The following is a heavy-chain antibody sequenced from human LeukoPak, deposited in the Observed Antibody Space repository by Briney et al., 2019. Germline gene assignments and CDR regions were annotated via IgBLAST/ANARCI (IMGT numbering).Heavy chain of an antibody. CDR2: ISSSSSYI. D-gene: IGHD3-16*02. Sequence: GGSLRLSCAASGFTFSSYSMNWVRQAPGKGLEWVSSISSSSSYIYYADSVKGRFTISRDNAKNSLYLQMNSLRAEDTAVYYCAREYYTYYDYVWGSYRHGMDVWGQGTTVTVSS. CDR1: GFTFSSYS. CDR3: AREYYTYYDYVWGSYRHGMDV. V-gene: IGHV3-21*01. J-gene: IGHJ6*02.